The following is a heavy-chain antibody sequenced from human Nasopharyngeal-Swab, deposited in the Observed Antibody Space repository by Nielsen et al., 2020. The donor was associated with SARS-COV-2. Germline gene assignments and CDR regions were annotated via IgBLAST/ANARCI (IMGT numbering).Heavy chain of an antibody. CDR3: ARAGGAYGNYYYYYYTDV. D-gene: IGHD4-11*01. Sequence: SETLSLTCAISGASVSSSSAAWNWIRQSPSRGLEWLGGTYYRSKWYNDYAVSVKSRITINPDTSKNQFSLHLNSVTPEDTAVYYCARAGGAYGNYYYYYYTDVWGKGTTVTVSS. CDR1: GASVSSSSAA. CDR2: TYYRSKWYN. J-gene: IGHJ6*03. V-gene: IGHV6-1*01.